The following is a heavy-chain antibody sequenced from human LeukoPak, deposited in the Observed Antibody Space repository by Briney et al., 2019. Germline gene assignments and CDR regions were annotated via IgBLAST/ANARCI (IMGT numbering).Heavy chain of an antibody. CDR2: ISSSSSTI. J-gene: IGHJ6*03. CDR1: GFTFSSYS. V-gene: IGHV3-48*01. CDR3: ARSPDTAMVVYYYYYMDV. Sequence: PGGSLRLSCAASGFTFSSYSMNWVRQAPGKGLEWVSYISSSSSTIYYADSVKGRFTISRDHAKNSLYLQMNSLRAEDPAVYYCARSPDTAMVVYYYYYMDVWGKGTTVTVSS. D-gene: IGHD5-18*01.